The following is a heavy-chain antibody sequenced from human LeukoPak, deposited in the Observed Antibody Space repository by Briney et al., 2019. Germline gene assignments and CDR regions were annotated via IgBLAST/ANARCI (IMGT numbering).Heavy chain of an antibody. D-gene: IGHD1-20*01. J-gene: IGHJ4*02. CDR1: GASISGGYW. Sequence: QASETLSLTCAVSGASISGGYWWSWVRQPPGKGLAWIGEVYHSGTTTYNPSLKSRVTVSADKSENQFSLKLTSVTAADTAMYYCARRITGILAPFDSWGQGTLVTVSS. CDR3: ARRITGILAPFDS. CDR2: VYHSGTT. V-gene: IGHV4-4*02.